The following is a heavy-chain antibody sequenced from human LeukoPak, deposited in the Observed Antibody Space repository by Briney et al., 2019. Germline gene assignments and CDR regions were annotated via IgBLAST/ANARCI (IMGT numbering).Heavy chain of an antibody. D-gene: IGHD2-2*01. J-gene: IGHJ6*03. CDR3: ARDGATYCSSTSCVRYYYMDV. CDR2: ISSNGGST. Sequence: GGSLRLSCAASGFTFSSYAMHWVRQAPGKGLEYVSAISSNGGSTYYANSVKGRFTISRDNSKNTLYLQMGSLRAEDMAVYYCARDGATYCSSTSCVRYYYMDVWGKGTTVTVSS. V-gene: IGHV3-64*01. CDR1: GFTFSSYA.